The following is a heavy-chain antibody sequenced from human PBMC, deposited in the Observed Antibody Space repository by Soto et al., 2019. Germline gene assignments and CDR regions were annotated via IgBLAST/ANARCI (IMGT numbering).Heavy chain of an antibody. J-gene: IGHJ4*02. V-gene: IGHV1-3*05. CDR1: GYTFTSYA. Sequence: QVQLVQSGAEEKKPGASVKVSCKASGYTFTSYAMHWVRQAPGQRLEWMGWINAGNGNTKYSQKFQGRDTITRDTSASTAYMELSSLRSEDTAVYYCARAVAVAADFDYWGQGTLVTVSS. CDR2: INAGNGNT. CDR3: ARAVAVAADFDY. D-gene: IGHD6-19*01.